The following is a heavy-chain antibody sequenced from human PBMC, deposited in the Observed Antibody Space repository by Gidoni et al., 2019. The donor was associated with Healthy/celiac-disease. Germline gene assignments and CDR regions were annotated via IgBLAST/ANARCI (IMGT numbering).Heavy chain of an antibody. CDR2: ISGSGGST. Sequence: EVQLLESGGGLVQPGGSLRLSCAASGFTFSSYAMSWVRQAPGKGLEWVSAISGSGGSTYYADSVKGRFTISRDNSKNTLYLQMNSLRAEDTAVYYCAKDLGDFWSGYVAFDIWGQGTMVTVSS. CDR3: AKDLGDFWSGYVAFDI. V-gene: IGHV3-23*01. D-gene: IGHD3-3*01. CDR1: GFTFSSYA. J-gene: IGHJ3*02.